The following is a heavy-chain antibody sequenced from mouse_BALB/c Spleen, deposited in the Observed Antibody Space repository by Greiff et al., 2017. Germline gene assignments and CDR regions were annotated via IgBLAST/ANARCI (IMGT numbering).Heavy chain of an antibody. Sequence: EVKVVESGGGLVKPGGSLKLSCAASGFTFSDYYMYWVRQTPEKRLEWVATISDGGSYTYYPDSVKGRFTISRDNAKNNLYLQMSSLKSEDTAMYYCARDRDYDDWFAYWGQGTLVTVSA. D-gene: IGHD2-4*01. CDR1: GFTFSDYY. CDR3: ARDRDYDDWFAY. V-gene: IGHV5-4*02. CDR2: ISDGGSYT. J-gene: IGHJ3*01.